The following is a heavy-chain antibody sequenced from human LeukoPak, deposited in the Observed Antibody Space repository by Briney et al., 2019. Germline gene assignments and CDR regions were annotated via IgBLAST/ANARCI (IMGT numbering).Heavy chain of an antibody. Sequence: GASVKVSCKASGYTFTGYYMHWVRQAPGQGLEWMGWINPNSGGTNYAQKFQGRVTMTRDTSISTAYMELSRLRSDDTAVYYCARGTPGLHSSSSWYVIDYWGQGTLVTVSS. V-gene: IGHV1-2*02. CDR3: ARGTPGLHSSSSWYVIDY. J-gene: IGHJ4*02. D-gene: IGHD6-13*01. CDR2: INPNSGGT. CDR1: GYTFTGYY.